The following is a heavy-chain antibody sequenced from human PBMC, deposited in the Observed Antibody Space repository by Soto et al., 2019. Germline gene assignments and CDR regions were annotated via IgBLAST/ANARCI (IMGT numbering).Heavy chain of an antibody. Sequence: GGSLRLSCAASGFTFSNAWMSWVRQAPWKGLEWVGRIKSKTDGGTTDYAAPVKGRFTISRDDSKNTLYLQMNSLKTEDTAVYYCTTVEAVPGFLYDYVWGSYRYHNFDYWGQGTLVTVSS. CDR3: TTVEAVPGFLYDYVWGSYRYHNFDY. V-gene: IGHV3-15*01. CDR1: GFTFSNAW. CDR2: IKSKTDGGTT. J-gene: IGHJ4*02. D-gene: IGHD3-16*02.